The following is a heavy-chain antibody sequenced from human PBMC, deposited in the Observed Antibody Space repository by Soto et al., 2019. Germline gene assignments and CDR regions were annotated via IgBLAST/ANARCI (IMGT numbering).Heavy chain of an antibody. CDR1: GFTFSSYA. V-gene: IGHV3-23*01. Sequence: GGSLRLSCAASGFTFSSYAMSWVRQAPGKGLEWVSAISGSGGSTYYADSVKGRFTISRDNSKNTLYLQMNSLRAEDTAVYYCRGRALYGSGSYTYQIFDYWGQGTLVTVSS. CDR2: ISGSGGST. D-gene: IGHD3-10*01. J-gene: IGHJ4*02. CDR3: RGRALYGSGSYTYQIFDY.